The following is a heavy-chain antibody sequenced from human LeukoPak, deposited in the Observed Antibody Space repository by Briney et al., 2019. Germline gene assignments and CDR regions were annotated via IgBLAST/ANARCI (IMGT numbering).Heavy chain of an antibody. J-gene: IGHJ3*02. CDR1: GFTFDDYA. CDR3: AKAIPKYYYDSSGYPEDAFDI. V-gene: IGHV3-9*01. D-gene: IGHD3-22*01. Sequence: GGSLRLSCAASGFTFDDYAMHWVRQAPGKGLEGVSGISWNSGSIGYADSVKGRFTISRDNAKNSLYLQMNSLRAEDTALYYCAKAIPKYYYDSSGYPEDAFDIWGQGTMVTVSS. CDR2: ISWNSGSI.